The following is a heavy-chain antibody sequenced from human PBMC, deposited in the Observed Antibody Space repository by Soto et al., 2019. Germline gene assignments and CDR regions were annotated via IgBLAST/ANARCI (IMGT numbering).Heavy chain of an antibody. Sequence: SQTLSLTCAISGDSFSSNSAAWNWIRQSPSRGLEWLGRTYYRSKWYNDYAVSVKSRITINPDTSKNQFSLQLNSVTPEDTAVYYCARDRVGGLRILEWFPDFDAFDIWGQGTMVTVSS. V-gene: IGHV6-1*01. CDR3: ARDRVGGLRILEWFPDFDAFDI. D-gene: IGHD3-3*01. CDR2: TYYRSKWYN. J-gene: IGHJ3*02. CDR1: GDSFSSNSAA.